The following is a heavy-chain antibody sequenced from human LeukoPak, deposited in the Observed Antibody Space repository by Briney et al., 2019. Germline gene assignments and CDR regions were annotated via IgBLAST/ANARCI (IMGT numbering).Heavy chain of an antibody. D-gene: IGHD4-17*01. Sequence: GGSLRLSCAASGFTFSSYPMSWVRQAPGKGLEWVSAISGSGGSTYYADSAKGRFTISRDNSKNTLYLQMNSLRVEDTAVYYCARDEPTVTTGPPVGSWGQGTLVTVSS. J-gene: IGHJ4*02. CDR2: ISGSGGST. CDR3: ARDEPTVTTGPPVGS. V-gene: IGHV3-23*01. CDR1: GFTFSSYP.